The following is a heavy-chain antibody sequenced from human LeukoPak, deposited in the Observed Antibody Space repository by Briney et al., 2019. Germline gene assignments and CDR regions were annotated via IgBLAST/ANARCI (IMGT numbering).Heavy chain of an antibody. Sequence: GWSLRLSCAASGFTFSSYAMSWVRQAPGKGLEWVSAISGSGGSTYYADSVNGRFTIPRDNSKSTVYLQMKSLRAEDTAVYYCAKHRRTSNGDYTDYWGQGTLVTVSS. CDR3: AKHRRTSNGDYTDY. CDR1: GFTFSSYA. J-gene: IGHJ4*02. CDR2: ISGSGGST. D-gene: IGHD4-17*01. V-gene: IGHV3-23*01.